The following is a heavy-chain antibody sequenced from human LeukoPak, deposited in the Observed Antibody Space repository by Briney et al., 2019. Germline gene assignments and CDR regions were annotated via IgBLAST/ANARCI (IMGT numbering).Heavy chain of an antibody. CDR3: ARDSTRQVYYYYYYGMDV. CDR1: GYSFTDYY. D-gene: IGHD2-2*01. V-gene: IGHV1-2*02. Sequence: ASVKVSCKAPGYSFTDYYMHWVRQAPGQGLEWMGWINPNSGGTNYAQKFQGRVTMTRDTSISTAYMELSSLRSEDTAVYYCARDSTRQVYYYYYYGMDVWGQGTTVTVSS. CDR2: INPNSGGT. J-gene: IGHJ6*02.